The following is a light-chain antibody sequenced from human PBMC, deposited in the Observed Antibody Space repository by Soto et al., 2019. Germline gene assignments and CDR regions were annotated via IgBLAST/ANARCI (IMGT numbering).Light chain of an antibody. Sequence: QSVLTQPPSVSGTPGQRVTFFCSGSSSNIGAHSVHWYQHLPGTAPKVLIYGATHRPSGVPERFSGSRSGSSASLTITGLQAEDESFYHCQSYDSGLSGALFGGGTKVTVL. V-gene: IGLV1-40*01. CDR3: QSYDSGLSGAL. CDR2: GAT. J-gene: IGLJ2*01. CDR1: SSNIGAHS.